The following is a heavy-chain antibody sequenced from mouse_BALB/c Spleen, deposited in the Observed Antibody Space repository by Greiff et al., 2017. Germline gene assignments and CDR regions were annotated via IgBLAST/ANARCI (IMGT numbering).Heavy chain of an antibody. J-gene: IGHJ4*01. CDR3: ARGLPGNYAMDY. Sequence: VQLQQSGAELAKPGASVKMSCKASGYTFTSYWMHWVKQRPGQGLEWIGYINPSTGYTEYNQKFKDKATLTADKSSSTAYMQLSSLTSEDSAVYYCARGLPGNYAMDYWGQGTSVTVSS. D-gene: IGHD4-1*01. CDR1: GYTFTSYW. V-gene: IGHV1-7*01. CDR2: INPSTGYT.